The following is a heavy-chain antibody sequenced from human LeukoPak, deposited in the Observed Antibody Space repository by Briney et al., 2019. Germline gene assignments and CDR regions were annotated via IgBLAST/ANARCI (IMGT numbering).Heavy chain of an antibody. Sequence: GSSVKVSCKASGGTFSSYAISWVRQAPGQGLEWMGGIIPIFGTANYAQKFQGRVTITTDESTSTAYMGLSSLRSEDTAVYYCARHSYSNSPFDYWGQGTLVTVSS. CDR3: ARHSYSNSPFDY. CDR2: IIPIFGTA. CDR1: GGTFSSYA. D-gene: IGHD4-11*01. V-gene: IGHV1-69*05. J-gene: IGHJ4*02.